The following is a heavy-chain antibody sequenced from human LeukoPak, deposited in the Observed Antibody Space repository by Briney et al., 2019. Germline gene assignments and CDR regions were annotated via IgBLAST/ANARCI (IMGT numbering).Heavy chain of an antibody. Sequence: ASVKVSCKASGYTFTSYGISWVRQAPGQGLEWTGWISAYNGNTNYAQKLQGRVTMTTDTSTSTAYMELRSLRSDDTAVYYCARPFYDILTGYYLFDYWGQGTLVTVSS. CDR2: ISAYNGNT. V-gene: IGHV1-18*01. CDR1: GYTFTSYG. D-gene: IGHD3-9*01. CDR3: ARPFYDILTGYYLFDY. J-gene: IGHJ4*02.